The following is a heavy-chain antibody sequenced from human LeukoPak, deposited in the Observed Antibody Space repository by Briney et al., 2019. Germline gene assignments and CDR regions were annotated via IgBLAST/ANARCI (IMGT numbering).Heavy chain of an antibody. CDR3: ARGLIRGACDI. D-gene: IGHD3-16*01. V-gene: IGHV4-61*01. Sequence: SETLSLTCTVSGGSVSSDSYFWTWIRQPPGKGLEWIGYIYYSGSTNYNPSPKSRVTISLDTSKNRFSLSLSSVTAADTAVYYCARGLIRGACDIWGHGTMVTVSS. J-gene: IGHJ3*02. CDR2: IYYSGST. CDR1: GGSVSSDSYF.